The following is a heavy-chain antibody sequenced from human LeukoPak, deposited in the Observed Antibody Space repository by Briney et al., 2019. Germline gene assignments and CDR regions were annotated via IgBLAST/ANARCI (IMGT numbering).Heavy chain of an antibody. J-gene: IGHJ4*02. D-gene: IGHD3-3*01. CDR3: ARRHYYDFWTGRENSFDY. V-gene: IGHV1-69*04. Sequence: GSSVKVSCKASGGTFSSYAISWVRQAPGQGLEWMGRIIPILGIANYAQKSQGRVTITADKSTSTAYMELSSLRSEDTAVYYCARRHYYDFWTGRENSFDYWGQGTLVTVSS. CDR1: GGTFSSYA. CDR2: IIPILGIA.